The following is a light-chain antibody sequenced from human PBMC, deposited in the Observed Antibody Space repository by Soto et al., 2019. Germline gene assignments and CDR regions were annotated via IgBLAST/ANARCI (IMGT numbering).Light chain of an antibody. V-gene: IGLV2-14*01. CDR1: SSDVGAYNY. CDR2: DVS. J-gene: IGLJ1*01. Sequence: QSVLTHPASVSGSPGQSSTISCTGTSSDVGAYNYVSWYQQHPGKAPKLMIYDVSNRPSGISDRFSVSKSGNTASLTISNLQADDEADYYCSSYTNSGTYVFGTGTKVTVL. CDR3: SSYTNSGTYV.